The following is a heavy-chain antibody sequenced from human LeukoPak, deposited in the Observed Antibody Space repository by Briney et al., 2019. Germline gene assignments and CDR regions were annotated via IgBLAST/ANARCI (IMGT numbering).Heavy chain of an antibody. CDR3: ARGYYYAFDY. CDR2: ISAYNGNT. J-gene: IGHJ4*02. V-gene: IGHV1-18*04. Sequence: ASVKVSCKASGYTFSGYYMHWVRQAPGQGLEWMGWISAYNGNTNYAQKLQGRVTMTTDTSTSTAYMELRSLRSDDTAVYYCARGYYYAFDYWGQGTLVTVSS. CDR1: GYTFSGYY. D-gene: IGHD3-22*01.